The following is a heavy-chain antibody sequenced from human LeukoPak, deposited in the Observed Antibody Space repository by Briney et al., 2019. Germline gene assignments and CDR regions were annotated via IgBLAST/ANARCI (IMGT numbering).Heavy chain of an antibody. D-gene: IGHD3-22*01. CDR2: IRSKANSYAT. CDR1: GFTFSGSA. J-gene: IGHJ4*02. V-gene: IGHV3-73*01. Sequence: PGGSLRLSCAASGFTFSGSAMHWVRQASGKGLEWVGRIRSKANSYATAYAASVKGSFTISRDDSKNTAYLQMNSLKTEDTAVYYCTRLGDSSGYYYIEDYWGQGTLVTVSS. CDR3: TRLGDSSGYYYIEDY.